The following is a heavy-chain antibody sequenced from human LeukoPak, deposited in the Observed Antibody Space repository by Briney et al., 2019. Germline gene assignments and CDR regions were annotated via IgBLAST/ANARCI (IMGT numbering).Heavy chain of an antibody. Sequence: GRSLRLSCTASGFTFGDYAMSWVRQAPGKGLEWVGFIRSKAYGGTTEYAASVKVRFTISRDDSKSIGYLQMNSLKTEDTAVYYCTRSYYYDSSGYQNWGQGTLVTVSS. V-gene: IGHV3-49*04. CDR2: IRSKAYGGTT. CDR1: GFTFGDYA. CDR3: TRSYYYDSSGYQN. D-gene: IGHD3-22*01. J-gene: IGHJ4*02.